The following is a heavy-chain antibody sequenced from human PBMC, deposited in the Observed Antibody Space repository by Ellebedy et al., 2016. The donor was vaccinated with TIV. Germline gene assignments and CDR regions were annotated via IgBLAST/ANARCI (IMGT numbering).Heavy chain of an antibody. CDR3: ARDKRVGATKFDY. J-gene: IGHJ4*02. CDR2: IKQDGGES. D-gene: IGHD1-26*01. Sequence: GESLKISCEASGFTFSDYWMSWVRQAPGKGPEWVANIKQDGGESYYVDSVKGRFTISRDNAKSSLYLEVNSLRAEDTAIYYCARDKRVGATKFDYWGQGILVTVSS. V-gene: IGHV3-7*01. CDR1: GFTFSDYW.